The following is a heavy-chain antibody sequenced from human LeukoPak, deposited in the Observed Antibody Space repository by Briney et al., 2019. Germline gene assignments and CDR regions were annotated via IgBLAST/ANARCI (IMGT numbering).Heavy chain of an antibody. J-gene: IGHJ4*02. V-gene: IGHV1-46*02. CDR1: GYTFNSYY. CDR2: INPSGGST. Sequence: ASVKVSCKASGYTFNSYYIHWVRQAPGQGLEWMGIINPSGGSTNYAQKFQGRVTITADKSTSTAYMELSSLRSEDTAVYYCARQSPAFLDYWGQGTLVTVSS. CDR3: ARQSPAFLDY.